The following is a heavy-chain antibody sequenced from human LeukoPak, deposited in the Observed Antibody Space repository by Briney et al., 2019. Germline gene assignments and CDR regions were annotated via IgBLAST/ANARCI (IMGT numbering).Heavy chain of an antibody. CDR3: ARHLRTMIVITYFDY. D-gene: IGHD3-22*01. J-gene: IGHJ4*02. CDR1: GGSISSSSYY. Sequence: SETLSLTCTVSGGSISSSSYYWGSIRQPPGKGLEWIGSIYYSGSTYYNPSLKSRVTISVDTSKNQFSLKLSSVTAADTAVYYCARHLRTMIVITYFDYWGQGTLVTVSS. V-gene: IGHV4-39*01. CDR2: IYYSGST.